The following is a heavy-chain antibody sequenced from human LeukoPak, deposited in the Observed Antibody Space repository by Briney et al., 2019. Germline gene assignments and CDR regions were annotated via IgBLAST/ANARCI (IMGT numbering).Heavy chain of an antibody. J-gene: IGHJ5*02. D-gene: IGHD5-12*01. CDR1: GFTFHNFA. Sequence: GSLRLSCTASGFTFHNFAMSWVRQAPGEGLEWLASLTGSVHQIYYADSVKGRFTISRDNSENTLYLDMNNLRAEDTAIYYYAKDGRYSGYDFAESWGQGTLVTVSS. CDR3: AKDGRYSGYDFAES. V-gene: IGHV3-23*01. CDR2: LTGSVHQI.